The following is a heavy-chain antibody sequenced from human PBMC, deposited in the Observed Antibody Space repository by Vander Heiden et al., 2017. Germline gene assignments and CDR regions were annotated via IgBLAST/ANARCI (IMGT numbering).Heavy chain of an antibody. CDR3: ARRDYGDNPLVDY. Sequence: QVQLVESGGGVVQPGRSLRLSCAASGFTFSSYAMHWVRQAPGKGLEWVAVISYDGSNKYYADSVKGRFTISRDNSKNTLYLQMNSLRAEDTAVYYCARRDYGDNPLVDYWGQGTLVTVSS. CDR2: ISYDGSNK. V-gene: IGHV3-30*01. CDR1: GFTFSSYA. D-gene: IGHD4-17*01. J-gene: IGHJ4*02.